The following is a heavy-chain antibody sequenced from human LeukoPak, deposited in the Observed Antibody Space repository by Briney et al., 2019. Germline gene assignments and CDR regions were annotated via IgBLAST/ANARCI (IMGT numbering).Heavy chain of an antibody. CDR1: GFTFSSYE. J-gene: IGHJ4*02. CDR3: ARDDAPVSAWDY. V-gene: IGHV3-48*03. CDR2: ISSGSTI. D-gene: IGHD3-16*01. Sequence: GGSLRLSCAASGFTFSSYEMNWVRQAPGKGLEWVSYISSGSTIYYADSVKGRFTISRDNAKNSLYLQMNSLRAEDTAVYYCARDDAPVSAWDYWGQGTLVTVSS.